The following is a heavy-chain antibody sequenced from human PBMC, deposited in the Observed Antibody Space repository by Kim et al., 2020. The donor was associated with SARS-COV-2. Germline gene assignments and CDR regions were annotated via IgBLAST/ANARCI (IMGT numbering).Heavy chain of an antibody. CDR2: IYTSGST. CDR3: ARGLIL. J-gene: IGHJ4*02. CDR1: GGSISNGNYY. D-gene: IGHD2-15*01. V-gene: IGHV4-61*09. Sequence: SETLSLTCTVSGGSISNGNYYWNWIRQPAGKGLEWIGHIYTSGSTNYNPSLKGRVTISVDTSKDQFSLRLTSVTAADTAVYYCARGLILWGQGTLVTVSS.